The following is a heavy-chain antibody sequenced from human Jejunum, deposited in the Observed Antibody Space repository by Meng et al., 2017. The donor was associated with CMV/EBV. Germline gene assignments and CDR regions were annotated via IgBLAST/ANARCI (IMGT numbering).Heavy chain of an antibody. Sequence: QVQQQESGPGLVKPSQTLSLTCTVSGGSINSGNYYRSWIRQPAGKGLEWIGRIYTSGSTNYNPSLQSRVAISLDTSKNLFSLKLSSVTAADTAVYYCAVGAVAGTGYWGQGILVTVSS. D-gene: IGHD6-19*01. CDR2: IYTSGST. V-gene: IGHV4-61*02. CDR3: AVGAVAGTGY. J-gene: IGHJ4*02. CDR1: GGSINSGNYY.